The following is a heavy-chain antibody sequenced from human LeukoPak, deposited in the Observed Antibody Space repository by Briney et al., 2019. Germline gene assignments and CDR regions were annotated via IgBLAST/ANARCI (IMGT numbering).Heavy chain of an antibody. CDR2: IFHSGRT. J-gene: IGHJ3*02. Sequence: SETLSLTCAVSGGSISSINWWSWVRQPPGKGLEWIGEIFHSGRTNYNPSLKSRVTVSVDKSKNQFSLKLTSVTAADTAVYYCAKSNGYGLIDIWGQGTMVTVSS. V-gene: IGHV4-4*02. CDR1: GGSISSINW. CDR3: AKSNGYGLIDI. D-gene: IGHD3-10*01.